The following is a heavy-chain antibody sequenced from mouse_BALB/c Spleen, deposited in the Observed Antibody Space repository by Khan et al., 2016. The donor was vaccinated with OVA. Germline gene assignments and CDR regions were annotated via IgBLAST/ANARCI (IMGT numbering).Heavy chain of an antibody. CDR3: TRPSTTQYDYGMDY. J-gene: IGHJ4*01. CDR1: GFTFSSYT. D-gene: IGHD1-1*01. V-gene: IGHV5-12-2*01. CDR2: ISHGGSSV. Sequence: EVQLVESGGGLVQPGGSLKLSCAASGFTFSSYTMSWVRQTPDKRLEWVAFISHGGSSVYYPDTVKGRFTSSRDNAKNTLYLQMSSLKSEDTAMYYCTRPSTTQYDYGMDYWGQGTSVSVSS.